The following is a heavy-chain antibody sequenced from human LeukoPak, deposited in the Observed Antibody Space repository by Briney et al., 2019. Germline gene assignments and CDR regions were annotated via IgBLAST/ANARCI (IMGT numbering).Heavy chain of an antibody. CDR2: ISGSGGST. CDR1: GFTFSSYA. D-gene: IGHD3-16*01. J-gene: IGHJ4*02. CDR3: ARDGFGTGSN. Sequence: GGSLRLSCAASGFTFSSYAMSWVRQAPGKGLEWVSAISGSGGSTYYADSVKGRFTISRDNSKNTLYLQMNTLRADDTAVYYCARDGFGTGSNWGQGTLVTVSS. V-gene: IGHV3-23*01.